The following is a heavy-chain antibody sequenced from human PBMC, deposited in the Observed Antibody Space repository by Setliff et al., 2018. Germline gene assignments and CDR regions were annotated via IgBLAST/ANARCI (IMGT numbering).Heavy chain of an antibody. Sequence: PSETLSLTCTVSGGSISSTSYYWAWIRQPPGKGLEWTGSIYYRGSTFIYPSLRSRVTISVDMSKNQFSMKLTSVTAADTAVYYCARVDFTMIQGVLGLWGQGTLVTVSS. V-gene: IGHV4-39*07. CDR1: GGSISSTSYY. CDR3: ARVDFTMIQGVLGL. J-gene: IGHJ1*01. CDR2: IYYRGST. D-gene: IGHD3-10*01.